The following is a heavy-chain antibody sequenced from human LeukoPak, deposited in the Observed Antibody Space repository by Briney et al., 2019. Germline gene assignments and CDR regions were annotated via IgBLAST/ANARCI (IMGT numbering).Heavy chain of an antibody. D-gene: IGHD4-23*01. J-gene: IGHJ4*02. CDR2: IYTSGST. CDR3: ARDHDYGGVPYYFDY. CDR1: GGSINNYY. V-gene: IGHV4-4*07. Sequence: PSETLSLTCSVSGGSINNYYWSWIRQPAGKGLEWIGRIYTSGSTNYNPSLQNRVTMSVDTSKNQFSLKLNSVTAADTAVYYCARDHDYGGVPYYFDYWGQGTLVTVSS.